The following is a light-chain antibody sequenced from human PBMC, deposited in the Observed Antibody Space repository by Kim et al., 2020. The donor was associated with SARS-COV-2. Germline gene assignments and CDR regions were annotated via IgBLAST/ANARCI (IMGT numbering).Light chain of an antibody. Sequence: VSPGKTARITCSGDTMGDKYACWYQQKPGQSPVLVIYQDSKRPSGIPERFSGSNSGNTATLTISGTQAMDEADYYCQAWDSSTAWVFGGGTQLTVL. V-gene: IGLV3-1*01. CDR2: QDS. CDR1: TMGDKY. J-gene: IGLJ3*02. CDR3: QAWDSSTAWV.